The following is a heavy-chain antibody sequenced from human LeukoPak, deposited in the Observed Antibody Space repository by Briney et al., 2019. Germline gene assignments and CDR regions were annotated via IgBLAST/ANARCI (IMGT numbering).Heavy chain of an antibody. D-gene: IGHD6-13*01. V-gene: IGHV3-20*04. Sequence: GGSLRLSCAASGFTFDDYGMSWVRQAPGKGLEWVSGINWNGGSTGYADSVEGRFTISRDNAKNSLYLQMNSLRAEDTALYYCARPKAAAGPFDAFDIWGQGTMVTVSS. CDR3: ARPKAAAGPFDAFDI. CDR1: GFTFDDYG. J-gene: IGHJ3*02. CDR2: INWNGGST.